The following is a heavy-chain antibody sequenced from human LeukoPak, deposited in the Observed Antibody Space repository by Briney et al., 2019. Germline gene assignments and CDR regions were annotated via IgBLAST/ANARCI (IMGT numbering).Heavy chain of an antibody. CDR2: ISSSSSYI. CDR3: ARESLGSSGYYRDY. V-gene: IGHV3-21*01. J-gene: IGHJ4*02. Sequence: PGGSLRLSCAASGFTFSSYSMDWVRQAPGKGLEWVSSISSSSSYIYYADSVKGRFTISRDNAKNSLYLQMNSLRAEDTAVYYCARESLGSSGYYRDYWGQGTLVTVSS. CDR1: GFTFSSYS. D-gene: IGHD3-22*01.